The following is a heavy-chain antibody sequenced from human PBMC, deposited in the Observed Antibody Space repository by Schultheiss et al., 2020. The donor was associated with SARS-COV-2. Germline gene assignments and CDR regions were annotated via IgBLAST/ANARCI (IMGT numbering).Heavy chain of an antibody. J-gene: IGHJ5*02. CDR2: INPNSGGT. CDR3: ARGVSRIAVGVGFDP. CDR1: GYTFTGYY. D-gene: IGHD6-19*01. Sequence: ASVKVSCKASGYTFTGYYMHWVRQAPGQGLEWMGWINPNSGGTNYAQKFQGRVTMTRDTSISTAYMELSRLRSEDTAVYYCARGVSRIAVGVGFDPWGQGTLVTVSS. V-gene: IGHV1-2*02.